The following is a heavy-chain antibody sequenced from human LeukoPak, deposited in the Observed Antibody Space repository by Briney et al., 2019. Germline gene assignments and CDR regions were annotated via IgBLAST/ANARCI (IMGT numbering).Heavy chain of an antibody. CDR1: GFTFSSYA. V-gene: IGHV3-23*01. D-gene: IGHD1-1*01. J-gene: IGHJ4*02. CDR3: AKDETRTTREPGGPFDY. Sequence: PGGSLRLSCAASGFTFSSYAMSWVRQAPGKGLEWVSAISGSGGSTYYADSVKGRFADSVKGRFTISRDNSKNTVHLQMSSLRAEDTAMYFCAKDETRTTREPGGPFDYWGQGILVTVSS. CDR2: ISGSGGST.